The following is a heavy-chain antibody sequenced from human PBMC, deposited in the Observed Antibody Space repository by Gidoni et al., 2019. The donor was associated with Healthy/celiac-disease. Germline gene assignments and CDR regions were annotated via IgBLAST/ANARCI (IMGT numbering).Heavy chain of an antibody. J-gene: IGHJ4*02. V-gene: IGHV2-26*01. D-gene: IGHD3-10*01. CDR2: IFSKDEK. Sequence: QVTWKESGPVLVKPTETLTRTCTGSGFALSNARMGVSWIRQPPGKARAWLAHIFSKDEKSYSTSLKSRLTISQATSNSQVVLTMTHMDPVATATYYCARTLQVQGVIGAFDYWGQGTLVTVSS. CDR1: GFALSNARMG. CDR3: ARTLQVQGVIGAFDY.